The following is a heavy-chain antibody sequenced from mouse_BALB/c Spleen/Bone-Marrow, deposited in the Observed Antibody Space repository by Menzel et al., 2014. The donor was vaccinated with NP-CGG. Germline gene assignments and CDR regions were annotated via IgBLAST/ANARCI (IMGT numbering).Heavy chain of an antibody. J-gene: IGHJ1*01. CDR1: GYSFTGYN. Sequence: QLQQSGAEVGEPGGSVKISCKASGYSFTGYNMYWGEQGPRKSLEGIGYIDPYNGGTSYNQKSKGKATLTVDKSSSTAYMHLNSLTSEDSAIYYCARGMISGYFDVWGAGTTVTVSS. CDR2: IDPYNGGT. CDR3: ARGMISGYFDV. D-gene: IGHD2-4*01. V-gene: IGHV1S135*01.